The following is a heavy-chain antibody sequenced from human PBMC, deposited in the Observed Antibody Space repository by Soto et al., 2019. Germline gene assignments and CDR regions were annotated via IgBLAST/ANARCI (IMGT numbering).Heavy chain of an antibody. Sequence: GFLRLWCAASGVPFSSYSMTWVLQAPGKGLEWVSLISGSGGSTYYADSVKGRFTISRDNSRDTLYLQMNSLRAEDTAVYYCAKVHGSGSYNNFPDYWGQGTLVTSPQ. J-gene: IGHJ4*02. CDR1: GVPFSSYS. CDR3: AKVHGSGSYNNFPDY. CDR2: ISGSGGST. V-gene: IGHV3-23*01. D-gene: IGHD3-10*01.